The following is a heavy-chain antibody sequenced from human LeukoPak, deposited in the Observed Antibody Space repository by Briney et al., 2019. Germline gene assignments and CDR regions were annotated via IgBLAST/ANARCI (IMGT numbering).Heavy chain of an antibody. CDR3: ARRRGAHTANALDI. D-gene: IGHD3-10*01. Sequence: SETLSLTCTVSGGSISSYYWSWIRQPPGKGLEWIGYIYSSGSTNYNPSLKSRVTISVDTSRNQFSLKLSSVAAADTAVYYCARRRGAHTANALDIWGQGTMVTVSS. V-gene: IGHV4-59*08. CDR1: GGSISSYY. J-gene: IGHJ3*02. CDR2: IYSSGST.